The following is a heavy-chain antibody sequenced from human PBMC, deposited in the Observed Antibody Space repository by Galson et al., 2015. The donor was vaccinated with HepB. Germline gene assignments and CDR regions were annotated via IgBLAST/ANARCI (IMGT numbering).Heavy chain of an antibody. CDR3: TTDWYFDWLDY. D-gene: IGHD3-9*01. J-gene: IGHJ4*02. Sequence: SLRLSCAASGFTFSNAWMSWVRQAPGKGLEWVGRIKSKTDGGTTDYAAPVKGRFTISRDDSKNTLYLQMNSLKTEDTAVYYCTTDWYFDWLDYWGQGTLVTVSS. CDR1: GFTFSNAW. V-gene: IGHV3-15*01. CDR2: IKSKTDGGTT.